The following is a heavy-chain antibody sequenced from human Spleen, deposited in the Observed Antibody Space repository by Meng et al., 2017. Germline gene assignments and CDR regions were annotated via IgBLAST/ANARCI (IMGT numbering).Heavy chain of an antibody. CDR1: GGTFSSNT. CDR3: ARNYDSSGYFPGWFDP. Sequence: SVKVSCKASGGTFSSNTISWVRQAPGQGLEWMGGIIPIFGTANYAQKFQGRVTITTDESTSTAYMELSSLRSEDTAVYYCARNYDSSGYFPGWFDPWGQGTLVTVSS. V-gene: IGHV1-69*05. D-gene: IGHD3-22*01. J-gene: IGHJ5*02. CDR2: IIPIFGTA.